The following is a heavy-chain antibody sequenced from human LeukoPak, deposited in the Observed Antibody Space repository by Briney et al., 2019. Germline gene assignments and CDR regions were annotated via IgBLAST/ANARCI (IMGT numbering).Heavy chain of an antibody. D-gene: IGHD4-17*01. CDR1: GFTFSSYS. J-gene: IGHJ4*02. CDR2: ISSSSSYI. V-gene: IGHV3-21*01. CDR3: ARAGGSTVSHSDY. Sequence: GGSLRLSCAASGFTFSSYSMNWVRQAPGKGLEWVSSISSSSSYIYYADSVKGRFTISRDNAKNSLYLQMNSLRAEDTAVYYCARAGGSTVSHSDYWGQGTLVTVSS.